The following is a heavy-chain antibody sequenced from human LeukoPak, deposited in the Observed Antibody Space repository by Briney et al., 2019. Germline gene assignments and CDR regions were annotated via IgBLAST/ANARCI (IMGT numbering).Heavy chain of an antibody. J-gene: IGHJ4*02. Sequence: KPSETLSLTCTVSGASIIGPKWWNWVRLSPGKGMEWIGEIFHSGSTHYNPSLKSRVTISVDTSKNQFSLILTSVTDADTAVYYCAREVLTGYTFDYWGQGTLVTVSS. CDR3: AREVLTGYTFDY. V-gene: IGHV4-4*02. CDR1: GASIIGPKW. D-gene: IGHD3-9*01. CDR2: IFHSGST.